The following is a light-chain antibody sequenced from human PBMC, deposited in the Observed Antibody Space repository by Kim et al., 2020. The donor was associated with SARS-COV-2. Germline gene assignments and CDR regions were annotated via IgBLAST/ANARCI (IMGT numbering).Light chain of an antibody. CDR2: EAS. CDR1: RGIGKY. J-gene: IGKJ4*01. Sequence: IHMTQSPSSLSASVGDRVTITCQADRGIGKYLNWHQQNPGRPPKLLIYEASNLETGVPSRFSGSGSATNFTFTISSLQPEDFATYYCQQYDSLPPTFGGGTKVDIK. CDR3: QQYDSLPPT. V-gene: IGKV1-33*01.